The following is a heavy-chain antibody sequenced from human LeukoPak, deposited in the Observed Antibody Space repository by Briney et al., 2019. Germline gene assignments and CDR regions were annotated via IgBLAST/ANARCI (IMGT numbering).Heavy chain of an antibody. D-gene: IGHD3-3*01. V-gene: IGHV4-30-2*01. CDR3: ASYDFWSGYPYYFDY. CDR1: GGSISSGGYY. Sequence: SQTLSLTCTVSGGSISSGGYYWSWMRQPPGKGLEWIGYIYHSGSTYYNPSLKSRVTISVDRSKNQFSLKLSSVTAADTAVYYCASYDFWSGYPYYFDYWGQGTLVTVSS. J-gene: IGHJ4*02. CDR2: IYHSGST.